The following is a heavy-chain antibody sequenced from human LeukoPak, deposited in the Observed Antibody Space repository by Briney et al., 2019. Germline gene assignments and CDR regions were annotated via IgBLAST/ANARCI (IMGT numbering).Heavy chain of an antibody. D-gene: IGHD3-22*01. V-gene: IGHV3-7*03. Sequence: GGSLRLSCAASGFTFSSYWMSWVRQAPGKGLEWAANIKQDGSEKYYVDSVKGRFTISRDNAKNSLYLQMNSLRAEDTAVYYCARAGYYDSFGYWGQGTLVTVSS. J-gene: IGHJ4*02. CDR3: ARAGYYDSFGY. CDR1: GFTFSSYW. CDR2: IKQDGSEK.